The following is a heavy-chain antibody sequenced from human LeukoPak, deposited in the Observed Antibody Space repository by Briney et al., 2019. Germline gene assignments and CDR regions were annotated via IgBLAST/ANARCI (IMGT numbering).Heavy chain of an antibody. V-gene: IGHV3-21*01. CDR1: GFTFSSYS. J-gene: IGHJ6*02. D-gene: IGHD4-17*01. Sequence: GGSLRLSCAASGFTFSSYSMNWVRQAPGKGLEWVSSISSSSSYIYYADSVKGRFTISRDNAKNSLYLQMNSLRAEDTAVYYCARTTRVTPRYYYYGMDVWGQGTTVTVSS. CDR2: ISSSSSYI. CDR3: ARTTRVTPRYYYYGMDV.